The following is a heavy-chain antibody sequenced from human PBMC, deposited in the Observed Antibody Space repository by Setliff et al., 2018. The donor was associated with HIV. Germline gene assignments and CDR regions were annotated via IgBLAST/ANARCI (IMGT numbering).Heavy chain of an antibody. CDR3: ARYQLLWLAFDP. Sequence: NPSETLSLTCTVSGGSIITSSHFWGWVRQPPGKGLEWIATVYYSGSPSYNPSLKSRLSISVDTSNNQFSLKLTSVTAADTAFYFCARYQLLWLAFDPWGQGTVVTVSS. J-gene: IGHJ5*02. CDR1: GGSIITSSHF. V-gene: IGHV4-39*01. D-gene: IGHD2-2*01. CDR2: VYYSGSP.